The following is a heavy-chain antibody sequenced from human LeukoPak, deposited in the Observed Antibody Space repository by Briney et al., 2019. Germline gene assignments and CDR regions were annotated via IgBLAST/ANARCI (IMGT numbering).Heavy chain of an antibody. J-gene: IGHJ4*02. CDR2: MNPNSGNT. CDR3: ARGDLVGADDTSFDY. Sequence: GASVKVSCKASGYTFTSYDINWVRQATGQGLEWMGWMNPNSGNTGYAQKFQARVTITRNTSISTAYMELISLRSEDTAVYYCARGDLVGADDTSFDYWGQGTLVTVSS. D-gene: IGHD1-26*01. CDR1: GYTFTSYD. V-gene: IGHV1-8*03.